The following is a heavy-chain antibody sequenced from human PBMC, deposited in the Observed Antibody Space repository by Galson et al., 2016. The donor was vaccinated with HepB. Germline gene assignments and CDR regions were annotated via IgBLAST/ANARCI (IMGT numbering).Heavy chain of an antibody. CDR1: GYIFTAYG. D-gene: IGHD4-17*01. CDR2: ISPYNGKR. Sequence: SVKVSCKASGYIFTAYGIGWVRQAPGQGLEWMGWISPYNGKRNFAQNLQDRVTLTTDTSTGTVYMELRRLRSDDTAVYYCARDYGDYKLDFWGQGTLVIVSS. J-gene: IGHJ4*02. CDR3: ARDYGDYKLDF. V-gene: IGHV1-18*01.